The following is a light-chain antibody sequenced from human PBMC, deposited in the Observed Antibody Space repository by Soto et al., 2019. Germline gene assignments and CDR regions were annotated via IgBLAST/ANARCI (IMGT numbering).Light chain of an antibody. J-gene: IGKJ1*01. CDR3: QHYNTWPPT. CDR2: RES. CDR1: QSVSSN. Sequence: VMTQSPATLSLSPGERATLSCRASQSVSSNLAWYQQKTGQAPRLLIYRESTRATGIPARFSGSGSGTELNLTISRLQSEDFAVYYCQHYNTWPPTFGQGTKVDIK. V-gene: IGKV3-15*01.